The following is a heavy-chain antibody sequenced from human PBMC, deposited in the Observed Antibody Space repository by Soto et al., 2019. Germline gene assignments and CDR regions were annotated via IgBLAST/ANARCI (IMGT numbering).Heavy chain of an antibody. D-gene: IGHD3-9*01. CDR1: GGSFSGYY. CDR3: AAGDLRYFDSQPLDY. J-gene: IGHJ4*02. V-gene: IGHV4-34*01. CDR2: INHSGST. Sequence: SQTLSLTCAVYGGSFSGYYWSWIRQPPGKGLEWIGEINHSGSTNYNPSLKSRVTISVDTSKNQFSLKLSSVTAADTAVYYCAAGDLRYFDSQPLDYWGQGTLVTVSS.